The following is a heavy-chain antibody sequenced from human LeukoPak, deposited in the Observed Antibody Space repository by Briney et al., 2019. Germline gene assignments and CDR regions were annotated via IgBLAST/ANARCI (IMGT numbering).Heavy chain of an antibody. Sequence: GASVKVSCKASGYTFTSYAMNWVRQAPGQGLEWMGWISAYNGNTNYAQKLQGRVTMTTDTSTSTAYIELRSLRSDDTAVYYCARMVGTTAYYYMDVWGKGTTVTVSS. V-gene: IGHV1-18*01. CDR3: ARMVGTTAYYYMDV. D-gene: IGHD2-21*02. CDR1: GYTFTSYA. CDR2: ISAYNGNT. J-gene: IGHJ6*03.